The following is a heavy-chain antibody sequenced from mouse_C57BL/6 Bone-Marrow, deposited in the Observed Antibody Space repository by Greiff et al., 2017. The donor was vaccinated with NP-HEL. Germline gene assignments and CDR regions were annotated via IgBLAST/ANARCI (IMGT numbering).Heavy chain of an antibody. V-gene: IGHV5-17*01. CDR3: ARPASYDGYYLDAMDY. D-gene: IGHD2-3*01. CDR1: GFTFRDYG. Sequence: EVMLVESGGGLVKPGGSLKLSCAASGFTFRDYGMHWVRQAPETGLDWVAYISSGSSTIYYADTVKGRFTISRDHATNTLFLQMTSLRSEDTAMYYFARPASYDGYYLDAMDYWGQGTSVTVSS. CDR2: ISSGSSTI. J-gene: IGHJ4*01.